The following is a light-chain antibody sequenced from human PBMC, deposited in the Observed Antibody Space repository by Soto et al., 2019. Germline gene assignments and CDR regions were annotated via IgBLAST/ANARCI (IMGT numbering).Light chain of an antibody. CDR1: PSVSSNY. V-gene: IGKV3-20*01. Sequence: EIVLTQSPGTLSLSPGERATLSCRASPSVSSNYLAWHQQKPGQAPRLLIYGASSRATGIPDRFRGSGSGTDFTLTISRLEPEDFAVYHCQQYDTSPWTFGQGTKVDIK. CDR3: QQYDTSPWT. J-gene: IGKJ1*01. CDR2: GAS.